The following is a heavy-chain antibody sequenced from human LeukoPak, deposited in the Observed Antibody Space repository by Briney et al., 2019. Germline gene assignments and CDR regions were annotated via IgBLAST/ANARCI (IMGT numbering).Heavy chain of an antibody. CDR1: GFTFSDYY. CDR2: ISSSGSTI. D-gene: IGHD1-26*01. Sequence: GGSLRLSCAASGFTFSDYYMSWIRQAPGKGLEWVSYISSSGSTIYYADSVKGRFTISRDNAKNSLYLQMNSLRAEDTAVYYCAKEAPEVPWELGGDAFDIWGQGTMVTVSS. CDR3: AKEAPEVPWELGGDAFDI. V-gene: IGHV3-11*04. J-gene: IGHJ3*02.